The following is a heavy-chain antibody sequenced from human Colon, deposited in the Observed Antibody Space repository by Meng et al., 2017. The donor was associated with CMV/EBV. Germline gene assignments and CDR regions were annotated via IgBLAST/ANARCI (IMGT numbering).Heavy chain of an antibody. J-gene: IGHJ4*02. V-gene: IGHV1-2*02. CDR3: ATISGGDFDF. CDR1: GYTFTGYF. Sequence: QVQLGQPGAEGKKPGASVKVSCKTSGYTFTGYFMFWVRQAPGQGLEWTGSLNPNSGDTNSAQKFHGRLTMTRDTSIHTAYMELGSLRSDDTAVYYCATISGGDFDFWGQGTLVTVSS. CDR2: LNPNSGDT. D-gene: IGHD3-10*01.